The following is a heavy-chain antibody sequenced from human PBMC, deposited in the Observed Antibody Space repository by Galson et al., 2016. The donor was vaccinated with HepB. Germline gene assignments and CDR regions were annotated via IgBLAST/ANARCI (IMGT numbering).Heavy chain of an antibody. D-gene: IGHD5/OR15-5a*01. CDR2: ISPCDSET. J-gene: IGHJ4*02. CDR3: ASLRDTRAAALS. V-gene: IGHV5-51*01. Sequence: QSGADVKKPGESLTISCKCSGHSFTYYWIGSVRQMPGKVLEWMSIISPCDSETPYSPSFQCQVTISFGKSITTTYLQWRILKATDTAMYYCASLRDTRAAALSWGQGTLVTVSS. CDR1: GHSFTYYW.